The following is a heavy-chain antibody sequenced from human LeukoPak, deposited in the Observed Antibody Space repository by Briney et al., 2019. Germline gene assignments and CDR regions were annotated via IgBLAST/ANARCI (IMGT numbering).Heavy chain of an antibody. D-gene: IGHD5-24*01. CDR2: ISSSGSTI. V-gene: IGHV3-48*04. Sequence: GGSLRLSCAASGFTFSRYAMSWVRQAPRMGLEWVSYISSSGSTIYYADSVKGRFTISRGNAKNSLYLQMNSLRAEDTAVYYCARRRDGYVDYWGQGTLVTVSS. CDR3: ARRRDGYVDY. J-gene: IGHJ4*02. CDR1: GFTFSRYA.